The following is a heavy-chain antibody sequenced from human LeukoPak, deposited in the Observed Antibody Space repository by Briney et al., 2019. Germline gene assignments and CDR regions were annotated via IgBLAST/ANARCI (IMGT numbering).Heavy chain of an antibody. D-gene: IGHD6-13*01. V-gene: IGHV3-48*03. CDR3: AKRIFGAAAGTWCYFDY. J-gene: IGHJ4*02. CDR1: GFTFSSYE. Sequence: GGSLRLSCAASGFTFSSYEMNWVRQAPGKGLEWVSYISSSGSTIYYADSVKGRFTISRDNSKNTLYLQMNSLRAEDTAVYYCAKRIFGAAAGTWCYFDYWGQGTLVTVSS. CDR2: ISSSGSTI.